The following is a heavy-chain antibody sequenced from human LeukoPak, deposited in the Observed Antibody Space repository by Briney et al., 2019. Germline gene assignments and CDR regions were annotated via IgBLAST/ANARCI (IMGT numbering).Heavy chain of an antibody. J-gene: IGHJ6*02. CDR2: ISYDGSNK. V-gene: IGHV3-30-3*01. CDR1: GFTFSSYA. D-gene: IGHD3-3*01. CDR3: AKDQGVVTYYYGMDV. Sequence: GGSLRLSCAASGFTFSSYAMHWVRQAPGKGLEWVAVISYDGSNKYYADSVKGRFTISRDNSKNTLYLQMNSLRAEDTAVYYCAKDQGVVTYYYGMDVWGQGTTVTVSS.